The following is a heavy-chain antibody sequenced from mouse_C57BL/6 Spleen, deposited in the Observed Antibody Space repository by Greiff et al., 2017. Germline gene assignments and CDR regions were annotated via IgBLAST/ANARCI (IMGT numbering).Heavy chain of an antibody. D-gene: IGHD1-1*01. CDR2: IRNKANGYTS. CDR3: ARYASLLRYPDY. Sequence: EVQLVESGGGLVQPGGSLSFSCAASGFTFTDYYMSWVRQPPGKALEWLGFIRNKANGYTSEYSVSVKGRFTISRDNSQSILYLQMSALRAEDSATYYCARYASLLRYPDYWGQGTTLTVSS. CDR1: GFTFTDYY. J-gene: IGHJ2*01. V-gene: IGHV7-3*01.